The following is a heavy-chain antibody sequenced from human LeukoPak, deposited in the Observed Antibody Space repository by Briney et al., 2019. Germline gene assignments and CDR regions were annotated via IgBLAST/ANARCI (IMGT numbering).Heavy chain of an antibody. CDR3: ARYVPNCSGGSCYVGFDY. Sequence: ASVKVSCKASGYTFTSYGISWVRQAPGQGLEWMGWISAYNGNTNYAQKLQGRVTMTTDTSTSTAYMELGSLRSDDTAVYYCARYVPNCSGGSCYVGFDYWGQGTLVTVSS. J-gene: IGHJ4*02. CDR2: ISAYNGNT. V-gene: IGHV1-18*01. D-gene: IGHD2-15*01. CDR1: GYTFTSYG.